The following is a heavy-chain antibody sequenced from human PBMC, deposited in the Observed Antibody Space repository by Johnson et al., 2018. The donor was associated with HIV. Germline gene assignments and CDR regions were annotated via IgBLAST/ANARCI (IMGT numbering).Heavy chain of an antibody. D-gene: IGHD4/OR15-4a*01. J-gene: IGHJ3*02. CDR1: GFTFSSYG. CDR3: AARGLWTYDAFDI. V-gene: IGHV3-30*02. CDR2: IRYDGSNK. Sequence: VQLVESGGGVVQPGGSLRLSCAASGFTFSSYGMHWVRQAPGKGLEWVAFIRYDGSNKYYADSVKGRFTISRDNSKNTLYLQMNSLRTEDTAVYYCAARGLWTYDAFDIWGQGTMVTVSS.